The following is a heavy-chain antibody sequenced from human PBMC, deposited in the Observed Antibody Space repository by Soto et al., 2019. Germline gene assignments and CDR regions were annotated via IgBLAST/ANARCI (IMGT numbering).Heavy chain of an antibody. CDR1: GGSISSGGYY. V-gene: IGHV4-31*03. J-gene: IGHJ4*02. CDR2: IYYSGST. CDR3: ARVSGIGPSGVYYFDY. D-gene: IGHD2-15*01. Sequence: QVQLQESGPGLVKPSQTLSLTCTVSGGSISSGGYYWSWIRQHPGKGLEWIGYIYYSGSTYYNPSLKSRVTISVDTSKNQFSLMLSSVTAADTAVYYCARVSGIGPSGVYYFDYWGQGTLVTVSS.